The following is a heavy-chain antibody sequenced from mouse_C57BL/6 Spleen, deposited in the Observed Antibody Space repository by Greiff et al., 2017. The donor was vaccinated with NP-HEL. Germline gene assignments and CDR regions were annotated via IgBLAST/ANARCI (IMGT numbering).Heavy chain of an antibody. J-gene: IGHJ4*01. V-gene: IGHV1-80*01. CDR1: GYAFSSYW. CDR3: ARSYYGKDYAMDY. Sequence: VQLQESGAELVKPGASVKISCKASGYAFSSYWMNWVKQRPGKGLEWIGQIYPGDGDTNYNGKFKGKATLTADKSSSTAYMQLSSLTSEDSAVYFCARSYYGKDYAMDYWGQGTSVTVSS. D-gene: IGHD1-1*01. CDR2: IYPGDGDT.